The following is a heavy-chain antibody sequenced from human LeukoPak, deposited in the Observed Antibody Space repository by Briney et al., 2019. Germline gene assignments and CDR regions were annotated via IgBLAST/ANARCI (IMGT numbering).Heavy chain of an antibody. Sequence: QPGGSLRLSCAASGFSFSAYGMHWVRQAPGKGLEWVALIWNAGTNTYYADSVKGRFTISRDNSKNTLYLQIYGLTVVDTAVYYCARDSDTSGNHWFFDVWGRGTLVIASS. V-gene: IGHV3-33*01. J-gene: IGHJ2*01. CDR2: IWNAGTNT. CDR1: GFSFSAYG. CDR3: ARDSDTSGNHWFFDV. D-gene: IGHD6-19*01.